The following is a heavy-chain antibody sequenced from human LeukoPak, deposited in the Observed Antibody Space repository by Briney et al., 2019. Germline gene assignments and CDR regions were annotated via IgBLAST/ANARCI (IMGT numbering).Heavy chain of an antibody. CDR1: GYSFTHYW. CDR3: ARQTYDVLTGSNTFDI. V-gene: IGHV5-51*01. J-gene: IGHJ3*02. CDR2: IYPGDSDT. Sequence: GESLKISCKGSGYSFTHYWIGWVRQMPGKGLEWMGIIYPGDSDTRYSPSFQGQVTISADKSITTAYLQWSSLKASDTAMYYCARQTYDVLTGSNTFDIWGQGTMVTASS. D-gene: IGHD3-9*01.